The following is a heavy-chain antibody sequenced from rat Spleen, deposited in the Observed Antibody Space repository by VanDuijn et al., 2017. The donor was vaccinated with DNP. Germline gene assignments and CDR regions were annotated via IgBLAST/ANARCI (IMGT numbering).Heavy chain of an antibody. V-gene: IGHV5-19*01. CDR2: ISPSGTNI. D-gene: IGHD1-2*01. J-gene: IGHJ2*01. CDR1: EFTFSRSD. Sequence: EVQLVESGGGLVQPGRSLKISCVASEFTFSRSDVAWVRQAPTRGLEWVASISPSGTNIYYRDSVKGRFTISRDIPKSTLYLQMDSLRSEDTATYYCATAIGDYWGQGVMVTVSS. CDR3: ATAIGDY.